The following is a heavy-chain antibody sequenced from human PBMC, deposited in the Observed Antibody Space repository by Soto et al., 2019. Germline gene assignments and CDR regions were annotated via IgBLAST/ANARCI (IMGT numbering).Heavy chain of an antibody. V-gene: IGHV1-18*01. CDR1: GYTFTSYG. J-gene: IGHJ3*02. CDR2: TSAYNGNT. CDR3: ARDPNSSSWYLPPLDAFDI. D-gene: IGHD6-13*01. Sequence: ASVKVSCKASGYTFTSYGISWVRQAPGQGLEWMGWTSAYNGNTNYAQKLQGRVTMTTDTSTSTAYMELRSLRSDDTAVYYCARDPNSSSWYLPPLDAFDIWGQGTMVTVSS.